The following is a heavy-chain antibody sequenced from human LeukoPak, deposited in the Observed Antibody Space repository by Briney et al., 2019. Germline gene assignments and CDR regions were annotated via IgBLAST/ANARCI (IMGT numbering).Heavy chain of an antibody. J-gene: IGHJ4*02. Sequence: GGSLRLSCAASGFTVSSNYMSWVRQAPGKGLEWVSVIYSGGSTYYADSVKGRFTISRDNSKNTLYLQMNSLRAEDTAVYYCARASLTGYYDHDYWGQGTLVTVSS. V-gene: IGHV3-66*01. CDR2: IYSGGST. D-gene: IGHD3-9*01. CDR1: GFTVSSNY. CDR3: ARASLTGYYDHDY.